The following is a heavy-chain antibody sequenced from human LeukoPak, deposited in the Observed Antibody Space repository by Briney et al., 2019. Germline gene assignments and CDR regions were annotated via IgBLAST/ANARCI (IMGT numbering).Heavy chain of an antibody. CDR3: AVALLGADFNY. V-gene: IGHV3-23*01. CDR2: IDASGSDT. CDR1: EFPFSVYA. J-gene: IGHJ4*02. D-gene: IGHD2-15*01. Sequence: GGSLRLSCEVSEFPFSVYAMAWVRQAPGQGLEWVSAIDASGSDTYYTDSVKGRFTISRDNSKNTVYLQMNTLRAEDTAVYYCAVALLGADFNYWGQGTLVTVSS.